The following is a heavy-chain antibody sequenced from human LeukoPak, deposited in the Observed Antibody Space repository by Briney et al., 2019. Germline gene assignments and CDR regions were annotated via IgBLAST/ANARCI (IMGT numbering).Heavy chain of an antibody. J-gene: IGHJ5*02. CDR2: ISNDGGGT. Sequence: GGSLRLSCAASGFIFNNYGLIWVRQAPGKGLEWVSAISNDGGGTNYADFVKGRFAISRDNSKNTLFLQMNSLRAEDTALYYCAKGSSGYFVDLWGQGTLVAVSS. V-gene: IGHV3-23*01. CDR3: AKGSSGYFVDL. D-gene: IGHD3-22*01. CDR1: GFIFNNYG.